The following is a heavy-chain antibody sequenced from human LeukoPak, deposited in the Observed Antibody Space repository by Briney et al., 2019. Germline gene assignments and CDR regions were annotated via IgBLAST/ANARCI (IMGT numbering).Heavy chain of an antibody. Sequence: SETLSLTCTVSGGSISSGSYYWSWIRQPVGKGLEWIGRIYTSGSTNYNPSLKSRVTISVDTSKNQFSLKLSSVTAADTAVYYCARSDYELMAFRPWGQGTLVTVSS. CDR2: IYTSGST. V-gene: IGHV4-61*02. D-gene: IGHD4-17*01. CDR3: ARSDYELMAFRP. CDR1: GGSISSGSYY. J-gene: IGHJ5*02.